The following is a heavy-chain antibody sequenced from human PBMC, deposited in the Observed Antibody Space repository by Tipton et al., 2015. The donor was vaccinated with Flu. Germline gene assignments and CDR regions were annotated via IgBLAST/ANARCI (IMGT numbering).Heavy chain of an antibody. V-gene: IGHV3-73*01. CDR3: TRSLYYYDSSGYYYSYYYGMDV. CDR2: IRSKANSYAT. D-gene: IGHD3-22*01. J-gene: IGHJ6*02. Sequence: GSLRLSCAASGFTFSGSAMHWVRQASGKGLEWVGRIRSKANSYATAYAASVKGRFTIPRDDSKNTAYLQMNSLKTEDTAVYYCTRSLYYYDSSGYYYSYYYGMDVWGQGTTVTVSS. CDR1: GFTFSGSA.